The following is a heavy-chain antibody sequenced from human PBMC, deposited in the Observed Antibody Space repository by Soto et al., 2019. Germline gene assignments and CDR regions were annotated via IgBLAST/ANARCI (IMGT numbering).Heavy chain of an antibody. V-gene: IGHV4-59*01. Sequence: QVQLQESGPGLVKPRETLSLTCTVSGGSISSYYWSWIRQPPGKGLEWIGYIYYSGSTNYNPSLKSRVTISVDTSKNQFSLKLSSVTAADTAVYYCARGGRDYVYYYYYYMDVRGKGTTVTVSS. CDR3: ARGGRDYVYYYYYYMDV. CDR2: IYYSGST. J-gene: IGHJ6*03. CDR1: GGSISSYY. D-gene: IGHD4-17*01.